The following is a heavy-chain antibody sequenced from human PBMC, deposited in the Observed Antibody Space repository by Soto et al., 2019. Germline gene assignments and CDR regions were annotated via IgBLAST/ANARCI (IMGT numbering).Heavy chain of an antibody. J-gene: IGHJ4*02. CDR3: AKDLGSDFWSGYRLDY. D-gene: IGHD3-3*01. Sequence: GGSLRLSCAASGFTFSSYGMHWVRQAPGKGLEWVAVISYDGSNKYYADSVKGRFTISRDNSKNTLYLQMNSLRAEDTAVYYCAKDLGSDFWSGYRLDYWGQGTLVTVSS. V-gene: IGHV3-30*18. CDR2: ISYDGSNK. CDR1: GFTFSSYG.